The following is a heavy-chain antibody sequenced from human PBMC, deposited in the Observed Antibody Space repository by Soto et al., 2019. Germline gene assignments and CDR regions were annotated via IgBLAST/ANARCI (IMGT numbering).Heavy chain of an antibody. Sequence: SSETLSLTCTVSGGSISSYYWSWIRQPPGKGLEWIGYIYYSGSTNYNPSLKSRVTISVDTSKNQCSLKLSSVTAADTAVYYFARNGDIVVVPAAPHWFDPWGQGTLVTVSS. CDR2: IYYSGST. V-gene: IGHV4-59*01. J-gene: IGHJ5*02. CDR3: ARNGDIVVVPAAPHWFDP. D-gene: IGHD2-2*01. CDR1: GGSISSYY.